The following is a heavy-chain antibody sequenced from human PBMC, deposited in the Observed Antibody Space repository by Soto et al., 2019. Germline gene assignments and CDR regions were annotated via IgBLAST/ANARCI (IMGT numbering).Heavy chain of an antibody. V-gene: IGHV6-1*01. CDR2: TYYRSKWYS. J-gene: IGHJ4*02. D-gene: IGHD6-19*01. Sequence: QTLSLTCAISGDSVSSTSTAWSWIRQSPSRGLEWLGRTYYRSKWYSDYAVSVKSRITINPDTSKNQFSLQLNSVTPEDTAVYYCARGSYYSGWVWGQGTLVTVSS. CDR1: GDSVSSTSTA. CDR3: ARGSYYSGWV.